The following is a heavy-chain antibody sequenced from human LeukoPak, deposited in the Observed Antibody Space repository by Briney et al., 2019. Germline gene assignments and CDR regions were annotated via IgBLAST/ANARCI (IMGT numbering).Heavy chain of an antibody. J-gene: IGHJ4*02. CDR3: ARARYSYTGIVDY. CDR2: INTDGTST. D-gene: IGHD5-18*01. CDR1: GFTFSDYW. V-gene: IGHV3-74*01. Sequence: PGGSLRLSCAASGFTFSDYWMHWVRQAPGKGLVWVSRINTDGTSTKYADPAKGRFTISRDNARNTVYLQMNSLRAEDTAVYYCARARYSYTGIVDYWGQGTLVTVSS.